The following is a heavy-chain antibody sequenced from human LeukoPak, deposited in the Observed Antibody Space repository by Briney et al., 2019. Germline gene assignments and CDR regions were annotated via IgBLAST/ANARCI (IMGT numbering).Heavy chain of an antibody. Sequence: ASVKVSCKASGYTFTSYYMHWVRQAPGQGLEWMGIINPSGGSTSYAQKFQGRVTMTRDTSTSTVYMELSSLRSEDTAVYYYARDQTVEAFDIWGQGTMVTVSS. CDR2: INPSGGST. CDR3: ARDQTVEAFDI. J-gene: IGHJ3*02. V-gene: IGHV1-46*01. CDR1: GYTFTSYY. D-gene: IGHD1-14*01.